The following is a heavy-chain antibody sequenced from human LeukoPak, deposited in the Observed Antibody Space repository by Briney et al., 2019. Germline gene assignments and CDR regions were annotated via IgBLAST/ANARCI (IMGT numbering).Heavy chain of an antibody. CDR2: ISAYNGNT. CDR3: AREGSGWYGHYFDY. J-gene: IGHJ4*02. D-gene: IGHD6-19*01. V-gene: IGHV1-18*01. CDR1: GGTFSSYA. Sequence: ASVKVSCKASGGTFSSYAISWVRQAPGQGLEWMGWISAYNGNTNYAQKLQGRVTMTTDTSTSTAYMELRSLRSDDTAVYYCAREGSGWYGHYFDYWGQGTLVTVSS.